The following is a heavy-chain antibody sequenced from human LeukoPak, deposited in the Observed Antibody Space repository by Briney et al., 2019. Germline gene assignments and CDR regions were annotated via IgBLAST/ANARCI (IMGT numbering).Heavy chain of an antibody. D-gene: IGHD4-17*01. V-gene: IGHV3-30*18. CDR3: AKDMDHDYDDYGFDY. Sequence: GGSLRLSCAASGFTFSSYVMHWVRQAPGKGLEWVALISYDGTNKYYADSVRGRFTISRDNSKNTLYLQMNSLRAEDTAVYYCAKDMDHDYDDYGFDYWGQGTLVTVSS. CDR2: ISYDGTNK. J-gene: IGHJ4*02. CDR1: GFTFSSYV.